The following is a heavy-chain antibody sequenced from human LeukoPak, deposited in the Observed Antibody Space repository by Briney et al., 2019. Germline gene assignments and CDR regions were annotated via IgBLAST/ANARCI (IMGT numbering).Heavy chain of an antibody. CDR2: IYSGGST. CDR1: GGSMTGYC. D-gene: IGHD6-25*01. J-gene: IGHJ4*02. Sequence: SETLSLTCTVSGGSMTGYCWRWIRQPPGKGLEWIGNIYSGGSTKYNPSLESRVSISVDTSKRQFSLDLSSVTAADTAVYYCARRVAATGMVDSWGQGTLVTVSS. V-gene: IGHV4-4*09. CDR3: ARRVAATGMVDS.